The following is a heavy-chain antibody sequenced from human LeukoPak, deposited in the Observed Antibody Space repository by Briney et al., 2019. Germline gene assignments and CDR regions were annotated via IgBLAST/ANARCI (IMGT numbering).Heavy chain of an antibody. D-gene: IGHD4/OR15-4a*01. CDR3: TRDDYGETFDY. CDR1: GFTFSSYA. Sequence: GGSLRLSCVASGFTFSSYAMSWVRQAPGKGLEWVAAISGRGGSTYYADSVKGRFTISRDNSKNTLYVQMNSLRAEDTAVYYCTRDDYGETFDYWGQGTLVTVSS. V-gene: IGHV3-23*01. CDR2: ISGRGGST. J-gene: IGHJ4*02.